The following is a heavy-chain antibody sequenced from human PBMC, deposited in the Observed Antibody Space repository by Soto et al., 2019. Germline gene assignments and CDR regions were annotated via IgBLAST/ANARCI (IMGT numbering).Heavy chain of an antibody. J-gene: IGHJ5*02. CDR1: GFTFSSYG. CDR3: ARGSDSPSEWFDP. Sequence: GGSLRLSCAASGFTFSSYGMHWVRQAPGKGLEWVAVIWCDGSNKYYADSVKGRFTISRDNSKNSLYLQMNSLRAEDTAVYYCARGSDSPSEWFDPWGQGTLVTVSS. V-gene: IGHV3-33*01. CDR2: IWCDGSNK.